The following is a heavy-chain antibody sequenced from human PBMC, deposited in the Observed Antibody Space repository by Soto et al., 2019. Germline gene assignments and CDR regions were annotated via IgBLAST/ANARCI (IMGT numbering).Heavy chain of an antibody. D-gene: IGHD3-3*01. CDR3: ARDVGTVTIFGEDLSGYFDF. CDR1: GFSFGSYW. J-gene: IGHJ4*02. V-gene: IGHV3-7*03. CDR2: IKDDGSER. Sequence: LRLSCAVSGFSFGSYWMRLVSHDPSRGLELLASIKDDGSERYYLDSVKGRFTISRDNAKDSLSLQMNSLRGEDTAFYYCARDVGTVTIFGEDLSGYFDFWGRGTMVTVSS.